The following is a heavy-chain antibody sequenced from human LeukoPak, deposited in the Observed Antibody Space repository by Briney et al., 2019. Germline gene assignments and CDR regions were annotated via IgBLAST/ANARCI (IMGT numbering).Heavy chain of an antibody. D-gene: IGHD3-10*01. V-gene: IGHV3-21*03. CDR1: GFTFSSYS. CDR3: GRGAVYGGFQNGDPVIDH. J-gene: IGHJ4*02. Sequence: GGSLRLSCAASGFTFSSYSMNWVRQAPGKGLEWVSSISSSSSYIYYADSVKGRFTISRDNAKNSLYLQMNSLRAEDTAVYYCGRGAVYGGFQNGDPVIDHWGQGTLGTVSS. CDR2: ISSSSSYI.